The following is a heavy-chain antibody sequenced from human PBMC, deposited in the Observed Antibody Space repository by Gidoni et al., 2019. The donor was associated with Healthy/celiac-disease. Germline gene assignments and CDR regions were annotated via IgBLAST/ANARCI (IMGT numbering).Heavy chain of an antibody. CDR2: ISSSSSYI. J-gene: IGHJ4*02. CDR3: ARFKGGRQQLLTWDY. V-gene: IGHV3-21*01. CDR1: GFTFSRYS. Sequence: EVQLVESGGGLVKPGGSLRLSCAASGFTFSRYSMNWVRQAPGKGLEWVSSISSSSSYIYYADSVKGRFTISRDNAKNSLYLQMNSLRAEDTAVYYCARFKGGRQQLLTWDYWGQGTLVTVSS. D-gene: IGHD6-13*01.